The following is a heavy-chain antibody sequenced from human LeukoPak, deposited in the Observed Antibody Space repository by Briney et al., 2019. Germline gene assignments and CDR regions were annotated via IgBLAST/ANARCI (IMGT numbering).Heavy chain of an antibody. CDR2: INHSGST. D-gene: IGHD4-23*01. V-gene: IGHV4-34*01. CDR1: GGSFSGYY. J-gene: IGHJ6*03. Sequence: SETLSLTCAVYGGSFSGYYWSWIRQPPGKGLEWIGEINHSGSTNYNPSLKSRVTISVDTSKNQFSLKLSSVTAADTAVYYCARGRGTTVVTPDDYYYYMDVWGKGTTVTISS. CDR3: ARGRGTTVVTPDDYYYYMDV.